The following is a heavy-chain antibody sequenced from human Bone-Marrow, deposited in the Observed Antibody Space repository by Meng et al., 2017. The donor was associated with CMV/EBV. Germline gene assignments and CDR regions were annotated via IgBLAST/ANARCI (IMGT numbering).Heavy chain of an antibody. CDR3: AKDRIFGEVGYFDY. CDR2: ISSSSSYI. CDR1: GFTFSSYS. V-gene: IGHV3-21*01. J-gene: IGHJ4*02. Sequence: GESLKISCAASGFTFSSYSMNWVRQAPGKGLEWVSSISSSSSYIYYADSLKGRFTISRDNAKKSLYLLMNSLRAEDTAVYYCAKDRIFGEVGYFDYWGQGTLVTVSS. D-gene: IGHD3-3*02.